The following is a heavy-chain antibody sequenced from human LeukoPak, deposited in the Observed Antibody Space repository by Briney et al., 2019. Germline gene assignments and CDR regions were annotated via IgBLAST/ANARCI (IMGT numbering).Heavy chain of an antibody. CDR2: ISGGGEST. J-gene: IGHJ3*02. V-gene: IGHV3-23*01. D-gene: IGHD2/OR15-2a*01. CDR1: GFSFSTYA. CDR3: AKDTTGSHLGAFDI. Sequence: QPGGSLRLSCAASGFSFSTYALSWVRQAPGKGLEWVSAISGGGESTYYADSVKGRFTISRDNSKNTLYLQMNSLRAEDTAVYYCAKDTTGSHLGAFDIWGQGSMVTVSS.